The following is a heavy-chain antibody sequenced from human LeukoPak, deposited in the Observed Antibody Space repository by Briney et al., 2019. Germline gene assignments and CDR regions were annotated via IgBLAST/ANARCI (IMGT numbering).Heavy chain of an antibody. CDR3: ARDQGLIVGATYFDY. J-gene: IGHJ4*02. Sequence: SETLSLTCTVSGGSISSYYWSWIRQPAGKGLEWIGRIYTSGSTNYNPSPKSRVTMSVDTSKNQFSLKLSSVTAADTAVYYCARDQGLIVGATYFDYWGQGTLVTVSS. D-gene: IGHD1-26*01. CDR2: IYTSGST. V-gene: IGHV4-4*07. CDR1: GGSISSYY.